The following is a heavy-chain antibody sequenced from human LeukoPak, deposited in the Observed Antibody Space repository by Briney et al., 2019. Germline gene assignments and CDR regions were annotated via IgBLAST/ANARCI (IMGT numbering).Heavy chain of an antibody. CDR1: GFTFSTYA. CDR2: INSNGGST. CDR3: ARDSGSTYYFDY. J-gene: IGHJ4*02. Sequence: GGSLRLSCSASGFTFSTYAIYWVRQAPGKGLECVSGINSNGGSTFYADSVKGSFTISRDNSKNTLYLQMGSLRAEDMAVYYCARDSGSTYYFDYWGQGTLVTVSS. D-gene: IGHD1-26*01. V-gene: IGHV3-64*02.